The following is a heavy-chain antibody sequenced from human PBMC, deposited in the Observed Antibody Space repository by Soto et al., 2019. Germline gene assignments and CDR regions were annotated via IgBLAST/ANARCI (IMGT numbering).Heavy chain of an antibody. J-gene: IGHJ4*02. V-gene: IGHV3-9*01. CDR1: GFTFDDYA. D-gene: IGHD3-9*01. CDR2: ISWNSGSI. CDR3: AKDITPYYDILTGATPFDY. Sequence: VQLVESGGGLVQPGRSLRLSCAASGFTFDDYAMHWVRQAPGKGLEWVSGISWNSGSIGYADSVKGRFTISRDNAKNSLYLQMNSLRAEDTALYYCAKDITPYYDILTGATPFDYWGQGTLVTVSS.